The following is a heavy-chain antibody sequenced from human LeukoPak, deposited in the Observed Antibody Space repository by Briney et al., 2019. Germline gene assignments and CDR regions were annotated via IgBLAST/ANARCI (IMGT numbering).Heavy chain of an antibody. J-gene: IGHJ5*02. Sequence: SETLSLTCAVYGGSFSGYYWSWIRQPPGKGLEWIGEINHSGSTNYNPSLKSQVTISVDTSKNQFSLKLSSVTAADTAVYYCARAQGYYDFWSGYYVRNNWFDPWGQGTLVTVSS. CDR1: GGSFSGYY. CDR2: INHSGST. V-gene: IGHV4-34*01. D-gene: IGHD3-3*01. CDR3: ARAQGYYDFWSGYYVRNNWFDP.